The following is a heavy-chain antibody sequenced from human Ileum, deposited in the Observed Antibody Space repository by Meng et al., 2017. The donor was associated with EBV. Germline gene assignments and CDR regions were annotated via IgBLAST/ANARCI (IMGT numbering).Heavy chain of an antibody. Sequence: QVQLVPFGAEVTTPXASVKVXCQTSVGSFSTYTSSWVRQPPGHRLEWVVGLIPVLNKAKSAPRFQDRATFTADETTTTAYMELSSLTFEDTAIYFCARGRCNQPLFYLWGQGTLVTVSS. CDR2: LIPVLNKA. V-gene: IGHV1-69*01. J-gene: IGHJ4*02. D-gene: IGHD2-8*01. CDR1: VGSFSTYT. CDR3: ARGRCNQPLFYL.